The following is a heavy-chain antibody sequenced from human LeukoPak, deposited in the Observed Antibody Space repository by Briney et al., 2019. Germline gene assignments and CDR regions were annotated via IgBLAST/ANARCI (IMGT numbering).Heavy chain of an antibody. D-gene: IGHD2-15*01. Sequence: GGSLRLSCAASGFTFSSYSMNWVRQAPGKGLEWVSSTSSSSSYIYYADSVKGRFTISRDNAKNSLYLQMNSLRAEDTAVYYCAREGLLYYFDYWGQGTLVTVSS. J-gene: IGHJ4*02. V-gene: IGHV3-21*01. CDR3: AREGLLYYFDY. CDR1: GFTFSSYS. CDR2: TSSSSSYI.